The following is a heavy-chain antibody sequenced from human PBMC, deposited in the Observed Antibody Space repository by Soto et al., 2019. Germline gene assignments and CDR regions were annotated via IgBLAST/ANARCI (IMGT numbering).Heavy chain of an antibody. D-gene: IGHD3-16*02. CDR2: IYYSGST. CDR3: ARLYDYVWGSYRMGAFDI. V-gene: IGHV4-59*01. J-gene: IGHJ3*02. Sequence: XGTLSLTGTVSGGSISSYYWSWIRQPPGKGLEWIGYIYYSGSTNYNPSLKSRVTISVDASKNQFSLKLSSVTAADTAVYYCARLYDYVWGSYRMGAFDIWGQGTMVTVSS. CDR1: GGSISSYY.